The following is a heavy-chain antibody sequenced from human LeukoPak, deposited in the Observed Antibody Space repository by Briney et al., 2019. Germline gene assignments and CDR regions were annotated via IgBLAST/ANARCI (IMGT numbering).Heavy chain of an antibody. CDR3: AYSSSWWSLGGFDY. Sequence: SQTLSLTCAISGDGVSSNSAAWNWIRQSPSRGLEWLGRTYYRSKWYNDYAVSVKSRITINPDTSKNQFSLQLNSVTPEDTAVYYCAYSSSWWSLGGFDYWGQGTLVTVSS. J-gene: IGHJ4*02. CDR2: TYYRSKWYN. D-gene: IGHD6-13*01. V-gene: IGHV6-1*01. CDR1: GDGVSSNSAA.